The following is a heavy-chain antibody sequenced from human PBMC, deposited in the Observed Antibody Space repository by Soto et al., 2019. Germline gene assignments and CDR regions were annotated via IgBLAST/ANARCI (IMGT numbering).Heavy chain of an antibody. V-gene: IGHV1-18*01. J-gene: IGHJ4*02. CDR1: GYTFTSYG. CDR2: ISAYNGNT. CDR3: ARVAYYYDSSGYLPIDY. D-gene: IGHD3-22*01. Sequence: ASLKVSCKASGYTFTSYGTSWVRQAPGQGLEWMGWISAYNGNTNYAQKLQGRVTMTTDTSTSTAYMELRSLRSDDTAVYYCARVAYYYDSSGYLPIDYSGQGTLVTVST.